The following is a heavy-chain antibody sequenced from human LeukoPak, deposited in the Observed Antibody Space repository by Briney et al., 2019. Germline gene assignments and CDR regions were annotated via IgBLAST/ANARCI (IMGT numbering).Heavy chain of an antibody. D-gene: IGHD2-21*02. V-gene: IGHV3-9*01. CDR2: ISWNSGSI. Sequence: GGSLRLSCAASGFAFDDYAMHWVRQAPGKGLEWVSGISWNSGSIGYADSVKGRFTISRDNAKNSPYLQMNSLRAEDTALYYCAKETGCGGDCYPGYYYYGMDVWGQGTTVTVSS. J-gene: IGHJ6*02. CDR3: AKETGCGGDCYPGYYYYGMDV. CDR1: GFAFDDYA.